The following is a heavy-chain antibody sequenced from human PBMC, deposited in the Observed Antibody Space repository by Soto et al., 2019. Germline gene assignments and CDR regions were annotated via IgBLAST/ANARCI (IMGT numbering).Heavy chain of an antibody. J-gene: IGHJ4*02. V-gene: IGHV3-30-3*01. D-gene: IGHD5-18*01. CDR1: GFTFSSCA. CDR2: ISYDGSNK. CDR3: ARDRWPTNSYGPEVGWYFDY. Sequence: QVQLVESGGGVVQPGRSLRLSCAASGFTFSSCAMHWVRQAPGKGLEWVAVISYDGSNKYYADSVKGRFTISRDNSKNTLYLQMNSLRAEDTAVYYCARDRWPTNSYGPEVGWYFDYWGQGTLVTVSS.